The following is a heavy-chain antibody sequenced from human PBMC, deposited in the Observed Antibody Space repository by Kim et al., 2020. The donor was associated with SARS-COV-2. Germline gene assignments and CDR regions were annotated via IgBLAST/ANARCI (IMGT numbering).Heavy chain of an antibody. V-gene: IGHV3-7*01. J-gene: IGHJ4*02. CDR2: IKQDGSEK. D-gene: IGHD3-3*01. Sequence: GGSLRLSCAASGFTFSSYWMSWVRQAPGKGLEWVANIKQDGSEKYYVDSVKGRFTISRDNAKNSLYLQMNSLRAEDTAVYYCAREDVYYDFWSGRYPPYLYYFDYWGQGTLVTVSS. CDR3: AREDVYYDFWSGRYPPYLYYFDY. CDR1: GFTFSSYW.